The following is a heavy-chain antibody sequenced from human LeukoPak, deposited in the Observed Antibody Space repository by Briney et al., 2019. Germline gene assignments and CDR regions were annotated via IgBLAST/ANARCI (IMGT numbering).Heavy chain of an antibody. CDR3: ARMRGYCSGGSCYSGNYYFDY. V-gene: IGHV1-58*02. CDR1: GFTFTSSA. Sequence: SVKVSCKASGFTFTSSAMQWVRQARGQRLEWIGWIVVGSGNTNYAQKFQERVTMTRDTSTSTVYMELSSLRSEDTAVYYCARMRGYCSGGSCYSGNYYFDYWGQGTLVTVSS. CDR2: IVVGSGNT. D-gene: IGHD2-15*01. J-gene: IGHJ4*02.